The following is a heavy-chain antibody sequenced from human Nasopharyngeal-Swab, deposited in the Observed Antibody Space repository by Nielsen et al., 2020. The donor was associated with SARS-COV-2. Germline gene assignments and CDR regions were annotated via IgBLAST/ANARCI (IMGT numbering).Heavy chain of an antibody. CDR3: ARTDIVVVPAATTPRKDGMDV. V-gene: IGHV4-34*01. Sequence: SQTLSLTCAVYGGSFSGYYWSWIRQPPGKGLEWIGEIYHSGSTNYNPSLKSRVTISVDTSKNQFSLKLSSVTAADTAVYYCARTDIVVVPAATTPRKDGMDVWGQGTTVTVSS. J-gene: IGHJ6*02. CDR2: IYHSGST. D-gene: IGHD2-2*01. CDR1: GGSFSGYY.